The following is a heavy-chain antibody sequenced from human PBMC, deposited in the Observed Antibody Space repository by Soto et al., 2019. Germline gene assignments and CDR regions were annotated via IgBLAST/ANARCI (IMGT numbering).Heavy chain of an antibody. J-gene: IGHJ4*02. V-gene: IGHV3-7*04. CDR3: ASDYGL. CDR2: INQDGTAK. Sequence: GGSLRLSCAVSGFTFGIHWMSWVRQAPGKGPEWVANINQDGTAKSYVDSVKGRFTISRDNAKNSLYLQVNSLRVEDTAVYYCASDYGLGGQGSLVTVSS. CDR1: GFTFGIHW. D-gene: IGHD4-17*01.